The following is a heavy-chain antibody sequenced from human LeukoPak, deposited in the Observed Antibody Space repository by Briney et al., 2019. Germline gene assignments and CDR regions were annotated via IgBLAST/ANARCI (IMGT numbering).Heavy chain of an antibody. CDR2: TSNDGSNK. CDR1: GFTFSSYA. V-gene: IGHV3-30-3*01. J-gene: IGHJ4*02. Sequence: GGSLRLSCAASGFTFSSYAMSWVRQAPGKGLEWVAVTSNDGSNKYYADSVKGRFTISRDNSKNTLYLQMNSLRAEDTAVYYCMRELSFGYFDYWGQGTLVTVSS. D-gene: IGHD3-16*02. CDR3: MRELSFGYFDY.